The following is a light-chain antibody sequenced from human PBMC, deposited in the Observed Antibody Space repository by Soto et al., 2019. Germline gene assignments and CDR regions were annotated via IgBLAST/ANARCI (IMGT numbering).Light chain of an antibody. J-gene: IGKJ4*01. CDR3: QQYGSSLLT. CDR1: RSVSDTL. V-gene: IGKV3-20*01. CDR2: GTS. Sequence: EIVLTQSPGTLSLSPGERATLSCRADRSVSDTLLTWFQQKPGQAPRLLIFGTSNRAPGIPDRFSGSGSGTDFTLTISRLEPDDFAVYYCQQYGSSLLTFGGGTKVDIK.